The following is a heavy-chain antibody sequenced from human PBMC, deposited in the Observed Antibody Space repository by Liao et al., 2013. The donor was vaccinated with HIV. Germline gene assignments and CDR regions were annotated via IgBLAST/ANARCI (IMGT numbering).Heavy chain of an antibody. D-gene: IGHD3-3*01. CDR2: IYTGMSTTGTT. Sequence: QVRLQESGPGLVKPSQTLSLTCTVSGDLIRRDNYYWTWIRQPAGKGLEWIGHIYTGMSTTGTTNYNPSLKSRVTMSVDSPKNQFSLKMSSVTAADTAVYYCAGGAHKDDFWTLPRHYYMDVWGKGTTVTVSS. CDR3: AGGAHKDDFWTLPRHYYMDV. V-gene: IGHV4-61*02. J-gene: IGHJ6*03. CDR1: GDLIRRDNYY.